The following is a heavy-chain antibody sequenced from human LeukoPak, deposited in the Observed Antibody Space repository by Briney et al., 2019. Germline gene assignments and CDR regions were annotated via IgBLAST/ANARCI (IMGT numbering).Heavy chain of an antibody. V-gene: IGHV3-23*01. D-gene: IGHD6-19*01. J-gene: IGHJ6*02. CDR1: GFTFSSYA. Sequence: PGGSLRLSCAASGFTFSSYAMSWVRQAPGKGLEWVSAISGSGGSTYYADSVKGRFTISRDNSKNTLYLQMNSLRDEDTAVYYCARDRRVPWIAVARRLMDVWGQGTTVTVSS. CDR3: ARDRRVPWIAVARRLMDV. CDR2: ISGSGGST.